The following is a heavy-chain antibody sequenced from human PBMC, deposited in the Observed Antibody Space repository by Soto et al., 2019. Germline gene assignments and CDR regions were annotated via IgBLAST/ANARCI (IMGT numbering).Heavy chain of an antibody. J-gene: IGHJ4*02. D-gene: IGHD5-18*01. V-gene: IGHV1-69*13. CDR1: GGTFSSYA. Sequence: ASVKVSCKASGGTFSSYAISWVRQAPGQGLEWMGGIIPIFGTANYAQKFQGRVTITADESTSTAYMELSSLRSEDTAVYYCARDSADTAMVTIGYWGQGTLVTVSS. CDR3: ARDSADTAMVTIGY. CDR2: IIPIFGTA.